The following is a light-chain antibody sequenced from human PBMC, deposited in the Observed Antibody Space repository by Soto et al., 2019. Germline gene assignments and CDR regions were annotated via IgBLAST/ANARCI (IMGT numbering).Light chain of an antibody. CDR1: QSVSSN. V-gene: IGKV3-20*01. Sequence: EISMTHSPATLSVSTVEIAKLSGSSSQSVSSNLAWYQQKPGQAPRLLIYGASSRATGIPDRFSGSGSGTDFTLTISRLEPEDFAVYYCQQYGSSPSITFGGGTKVDLK. CDR3: QQYGSSPSIT. CDR2: GAS. J-gene: IGKJ4*01.